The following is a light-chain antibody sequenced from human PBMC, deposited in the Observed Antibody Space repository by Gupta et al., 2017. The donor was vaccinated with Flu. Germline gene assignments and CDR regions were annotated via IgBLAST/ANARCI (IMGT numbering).Light chain of an antibody. V-gene: IGKV4-1*01. J-gene: IGKJ3*01. CDR3: QQYYGMPHT. CDR2: WAS. CDR1: QSVLYSSNNKNY. Sequence: DIVMTQSPDSLAVSLGERATINCKSSQSVLYSSNNKNYLAWYQQKPGQPPKLLIYWASTRESGVPDRFSGSGSGTDFTLTISSLQAEDVAVYYCQQYYGMPHTFGPGTKVDIK.